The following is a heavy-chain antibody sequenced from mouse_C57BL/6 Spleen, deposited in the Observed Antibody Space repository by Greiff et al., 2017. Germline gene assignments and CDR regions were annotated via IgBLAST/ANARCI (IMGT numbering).Heavy chain of an antibody. V-gene: IGHV1-81*01. D-gene: IGHD1-2*01. CDR2: IYPRSGNT. CDR1: GYTFTSYG. CDR3: ARSEGTTADWYFDV. Sequence: VQLQQSGAELARPGASVKLSCKASGYTFTSYGISWVKQRTGQGLEWIGEIYPRSGNTYYNEKFKGKATLTADKSSSTAYMELRSLTSEDSAVYYCARSEGTTADWYFDVWGTGTTVTVSS. J-gene: IGHJ1*03.